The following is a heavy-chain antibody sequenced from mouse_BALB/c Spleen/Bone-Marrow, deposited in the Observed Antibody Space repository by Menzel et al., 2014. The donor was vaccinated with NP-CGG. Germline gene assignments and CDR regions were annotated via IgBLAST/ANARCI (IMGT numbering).Heavy chain of an antibody. CDR2: IWGDGST. CDR3: ARRGDYGALFAY. V-gene: IGHV2-6-7*01. D-gene: IGHD1-1*01. J-gene: IGHJ3*01. Sequence: VQLQQSGPGLVAPSQSLSITCTVSGFSLTGYGVNWVRQPPGKGLEWLGMIWGDGSTDYNSALKSRLSISKDNSKSQVFLKMHSLQSDDTARYYCARRGDYGALFAYWGQGTLVTVSA. CDR1: GFSLTGYG.